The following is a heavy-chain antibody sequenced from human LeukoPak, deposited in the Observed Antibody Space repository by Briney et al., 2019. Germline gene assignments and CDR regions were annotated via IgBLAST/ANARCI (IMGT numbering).Heavy chain of an antibody. Sequence: ASVKVSCKASGYTFSTYPMNWVRQAPGQGLEWMGWINPNSGGTNYAQKFQGWVTMTRDTSISTAYMELSRLRSDDTAVYYCARDRRIAAAGTRGNWFDPWGQGTLVTVSS. CDR1: GYTFSTYP. CDR3: ARDRRIAAAGTRGNWFDP. CDR2: INPNSGGT. J-gene: IGHJ5*02. D-gene: IGHD6-13*01. V-gene: IGHV1-2*04.